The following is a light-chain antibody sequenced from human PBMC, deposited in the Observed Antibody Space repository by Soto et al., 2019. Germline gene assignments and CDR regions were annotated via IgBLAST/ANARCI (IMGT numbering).Light chain of an antibody. CDR2: AAS. CDR1: QGISSY. CDR3: QQYNSYSKT. Sequence: DIQLTQSPSFLSASLGDRVTITCRASQGISSYLAWYQQKPGKAPKLLIYAASTLQSGVPSRFSGSGSGTEFTLTISSLQPDDFATYYCQQYNSYSKTFGQGTKVDIK. V-gene: IGKV1-9*01. J-gene: IGKJ1*01.